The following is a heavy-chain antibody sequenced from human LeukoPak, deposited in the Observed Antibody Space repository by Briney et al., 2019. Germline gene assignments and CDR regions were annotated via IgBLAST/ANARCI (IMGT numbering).Heavy chain of an antibody. D-gene: IGHD6-19*01. V-gene: IGHV1-2*02. CDR2: INPKSGGT. Sequence: ASVKVSCKASGYTFTDYYMHWVRQAPGQGLEWMGWINPKSGGTNYAQKFQGRVTMTRDTSISTAYMELDRLRSDDAAVYFCARAVYSSGWNDYWGQGTLVTVSS. CDR1: GYTFTDYY. CDR3: ARAVYSSGWNDY. J-gene: IGHJ4*02.